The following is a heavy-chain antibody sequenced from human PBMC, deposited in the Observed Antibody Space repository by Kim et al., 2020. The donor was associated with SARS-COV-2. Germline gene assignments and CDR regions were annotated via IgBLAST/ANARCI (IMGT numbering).Heavy chain of an antibody. D-gene: IGHD5-12*01. Sequence: TRYSPSFQGQVTISADKSISTAYLQWSSLKASDTAMYYCARSTMVATYNWGQGTLVTVSS. J-gene: IGHJ4*02. CDR2: T. V-gene: IGHV5-51*01. CDR3: ARSTMVATYN.